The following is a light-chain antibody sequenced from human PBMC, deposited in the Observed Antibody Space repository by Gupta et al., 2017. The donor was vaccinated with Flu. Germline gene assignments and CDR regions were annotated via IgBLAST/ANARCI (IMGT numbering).Light chain of an antibody. J-gene: IGKJ1*01. V-gene: IGKV1-5*03. CDR1: QRISTW. Sequence: DTQMTQSPSTLSASVGDRVTITFRASQRISTWLDWYQQKPGKAPKLLIYKASSLESEVPSRFSGSGSGTEFTLTSSSLQPDDVATYDCQQDYRNSRTCGQGTKVEIK. CDR2: KAS. CDR3: QQDYRNSRT.